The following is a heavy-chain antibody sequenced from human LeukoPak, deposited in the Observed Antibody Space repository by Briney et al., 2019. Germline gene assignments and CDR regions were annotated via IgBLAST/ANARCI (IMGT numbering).Heavy chain of an antibody. D-gene: IGHD6-13*01. Sequence: GGSLRLSCAASGFTLSDYYMSWIRQAPGKGLQWISYISSGSSSTNYAVSVRGRFTISRDNAKKSLFLQMNSLRDEDTAVYYCARWRRQLAFDSWGQGTLVSVSS. V-gene: IGHV3-11*03. CDR3: ARWRRQLAFDS. CDR2: ISSGSSST. J-gene: IGHJ4*02. CDR1: GFTLSDYY.